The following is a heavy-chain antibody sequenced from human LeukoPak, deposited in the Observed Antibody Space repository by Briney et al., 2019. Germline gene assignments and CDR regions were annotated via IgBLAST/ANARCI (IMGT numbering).Heavy chain of an antibody. CDR1: GFTFNNYE. J-gene: IGHJ4*02. CDR3: VRDRTTNTYDS. V-gene: IGHV3-48*03. Sequence: GGSLRLSCAVSGFTFNNYEMDWVRQAPGKGLEWISYISSRGGTIHYADSVKGRFTISRDNTKNSLYLQMNSLRTEDTALYYCVRDRTTNTYDSWGQGTLVTVSS. D-gene: IGHD1-14*01. CDR2: ISSRGGTI.